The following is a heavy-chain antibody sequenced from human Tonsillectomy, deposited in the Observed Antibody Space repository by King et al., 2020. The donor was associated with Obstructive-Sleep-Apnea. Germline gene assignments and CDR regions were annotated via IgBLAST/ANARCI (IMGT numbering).Heavy chain of an antibody. Sequence: VQLVQSGAEVKKPGASVKVSCKASGYTFTSYGLNWVRQAPGQGLEWMGWISIYNGYTNYAQKLQGRVTMTTDTSTSTAYMELRSLRSDDTAVYYCARVDTAMVFRDYYYGMDVWGQGTTVTVSS. CDR2: ISIYNGYT. J-gene: IGHJ6*02. CDR3: ARVDTAMVFRDYYYGMDV. D-gene: IGHD5-18*01. CDR1: GYTFTSYG. V-gene: IGHV1-18*04.